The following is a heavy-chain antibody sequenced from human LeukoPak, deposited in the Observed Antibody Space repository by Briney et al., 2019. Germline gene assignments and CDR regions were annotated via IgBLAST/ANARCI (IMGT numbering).Heavy chain of an antibody. CDR3: VKDADDSGDFLFHA. D-gene: IGHD4-17*01. CDR2: IGRSGPPT. CDR1: GFTFSDYV. J-gene: IGHJ5*02. V-gene: IGHV3-23*01. Sequence: AGSLRLSCAVSGFTFSDYVMSWVRQTPGKGLEWVSGIGRSGPPTYFASSVKGRFTISRDNSKNTLYLQMNRLRAEDAALYFCVKDADDSGDFLFHAWGQGTLVTVSS.